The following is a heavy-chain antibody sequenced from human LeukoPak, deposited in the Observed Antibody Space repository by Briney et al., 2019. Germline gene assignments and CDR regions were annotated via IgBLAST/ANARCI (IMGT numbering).Heavy chain of an antibody. CDR3: AKDYNWNDYYFDY. J-gene: IGHJ4*02. D-gene: IGHD1-20*01. Sequence: GGSLRLSCAASGFNFDDYVMSWVRQAPGKGLEWVSGINWNGGSRGYADSVKGRFTISRDNSKNTLYLQMNSLRAEDTAVYYCAKDYNWNDYYFDYWGQGTLVTVSS. CDR1: GFNFDDYV. CDR2: INWNGGSR. V-gene: IGHV3-20*04.